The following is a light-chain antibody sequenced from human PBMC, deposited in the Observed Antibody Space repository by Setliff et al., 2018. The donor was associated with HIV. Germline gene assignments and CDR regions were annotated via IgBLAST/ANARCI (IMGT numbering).Light chain of an antibody. V-gene: IGLV1-51*01. CDR3: GTWDASLSAGV. Sequence: SVLTQPPSVSAAPGQKVTMSCSGSRSNIGDNSVSWYQQFPGTAPKLLIYDNNKRPSGIPDRFSGSKSGTSATLGITGLQTGDEADYYCGTWDASLSAGVFGGGTKVTV. CDR2: DNN. CDR1: RSNIGDNS. J-gene: IGLJ3*02.